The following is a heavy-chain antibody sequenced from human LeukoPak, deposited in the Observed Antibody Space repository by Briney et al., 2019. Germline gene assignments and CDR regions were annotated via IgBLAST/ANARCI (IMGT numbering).Heavy chain of an antibody. V-gene: IGHV4-30-2*01. CDR1: GGSISSGGYS. CDR2: IYHSGST. Sequence: SETLSLTCAVSGGSISSGGYSWSWIRQPPGKGLEWIGYIYHSGSTYYNPSLKSRVTISVDTSKNQFSLKLSSVTAADTAVYYCARDLSRYDFWSGYSQLSWFDPWGQGTLVTVSS. CDR3: ARDLSRYDFWSGYSQLSWFDP. J-gene: IGHJ5*02. D-gene: IGHD3-3*01.